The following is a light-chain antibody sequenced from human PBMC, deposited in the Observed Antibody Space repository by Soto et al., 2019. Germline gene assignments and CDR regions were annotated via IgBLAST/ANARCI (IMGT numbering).Light chain of an antibody. CDR3: QQSYSYPLT. J-gene: IGKJ1*01. Sequence: AIRMTQSPSSFSASTGDRVTITCRASQGISSYLAWYQQKPGKAPKLLIYAASTLQSGVPSRFSGSGSGTEFSLTISCLQSEDFATYYCQQSYSYPLTFGQGTKVEIK. CDR1: QGISSY. V-gene: IGKV1-8*01. CDR2: AAS.